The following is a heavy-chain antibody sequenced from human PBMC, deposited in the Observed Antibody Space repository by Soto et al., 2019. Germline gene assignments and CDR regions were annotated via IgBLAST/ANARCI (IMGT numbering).Heavy chain of an antibody. V-gene: IGHV3-23*01. Sequence: GGSLRLSCAASGFSFSNFALSWVRQAPGKGLEWVSTITPGGGATFYADSVKGRFTISRDNSKNTLFVPMNSLRAEDTAVYYCAKRSGSFYYFDYWGRGTLVTVSS. J-gene: IGHJ4*02. CDR1: GFSFSNFA. CDR3: AKRSGSFYYFDY. D-gene: IGHD3-10*01. CDR2: ITPGGGAT.